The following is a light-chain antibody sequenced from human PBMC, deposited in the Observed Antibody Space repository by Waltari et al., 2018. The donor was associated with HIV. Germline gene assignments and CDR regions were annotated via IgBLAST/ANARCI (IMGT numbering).Light chain of an antibody. CDR1: STNIGSHNL. V-gene: IGLV2-23*02. Sequence: QSALTQSASVSGSPGQSITISCTGTSTNIGSHNLVSWYQQHPGKAPKVKIYEVNKPPSGVFNGFAGATSGSTASLKITGLQAEDEADYYCCSYAGSSNVVFGGGTKLTVL. J-gene: IGLJ2*01. CDR3: CSYAGSSNVV. CDR2: EVN.